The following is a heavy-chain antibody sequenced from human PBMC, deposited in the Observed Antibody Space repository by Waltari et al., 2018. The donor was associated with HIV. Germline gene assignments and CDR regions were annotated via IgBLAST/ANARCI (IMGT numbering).Heavy chain of an antibody. J-gene: IGHJ4*02. Sequence: QVQLVQSGAEVKKPGASVKASCKTSGYTFTSYDINWVRQATGQGLEWMGCNKPNSDNTGDAQKCQGRATKTRNTSISTSYMELSSLRSEDTAEYYCARVAQHPGESRIPQFDSWGQGTLVTVSS. CDR1: GYTFTSYD. CDR3: ARVAQHPGESRIPQFDS. V-gene: IGHV1-8*01. CDR2: NKPNSDNT.